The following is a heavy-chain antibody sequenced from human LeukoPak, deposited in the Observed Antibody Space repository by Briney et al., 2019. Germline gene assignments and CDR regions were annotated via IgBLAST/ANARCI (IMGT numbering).Heavy chain of an antibody. Sequence: PSETLSLTCTVSGGSISSSSYYWGWIRQPPGKGLEWIGGIYYSGSTYYNPSLKSRVTISVDTSKNQFSLKLSSVTAADTAVYYCARDPGYDSSGYLRAFDIWGQGTMVTVSS. CDR1: GGSISSSSYY. J-gene: IGHJ3*02. CDR3: ARDPGYDSSGYLRAFDI. D-gene: IGHD3-22*01. CDR2: IYYSGST. V-gene: IGHV4-39*07.